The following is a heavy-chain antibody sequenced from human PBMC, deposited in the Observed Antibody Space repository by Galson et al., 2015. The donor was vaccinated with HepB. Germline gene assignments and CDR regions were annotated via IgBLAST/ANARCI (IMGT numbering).Heavy chain of an antibody. D-gene: IGHD3-3*01. V-gene: IGHV3-33*01. CDR1: GFTFSSYG. J-gene: IGHJ6*03. Sequence: SLRLSCAASGFTFSSYGMHWVRQAPGKGLEWVAVIWYDGSNKYYADSVKGRFTISRDNSKNTLYLQMNSLRAEDTAVYYCARRYYDFWSGTFGVPGTNYYYYMDVWGKGTTVTVSS. CDR2: IWYDGSNK. CDR3: ARRYYDFWSGTFGVPGTNYYYYMDV.